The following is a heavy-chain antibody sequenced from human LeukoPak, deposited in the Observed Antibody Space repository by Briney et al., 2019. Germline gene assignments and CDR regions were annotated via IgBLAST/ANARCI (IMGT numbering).Heavy chain of an antibody. CDR3: ARRTGYSSSSYYYYYGMDV. CDR2: IWYDGSNK. CDR1: GFTFSSYG. J-gene: IGHJ6*02. V-gene: IGHV3-33*01. Sequence: GRSLRLSCAASGFTFSSYGMHWVRQAPGKGLEWVAVIWYDGSNKYYADSVKGRFTISRDNSKNTLYLQMNSLRAEDTAVYYCARRTGYSSSSYYYYYGMDVWGQGTTVIVSS. D-gene: IGHD6-6*01.